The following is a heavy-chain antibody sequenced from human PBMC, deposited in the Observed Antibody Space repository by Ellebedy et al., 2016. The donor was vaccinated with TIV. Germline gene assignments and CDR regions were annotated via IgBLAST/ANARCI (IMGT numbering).Heavy chain of an antibody. Sequence: SETLSLTXAVYGGSFSGYYWSWIRQPPGKGLEWIGEINHSGSTNYNPSLKSRVTISVDTSKNQFSLKLSSVTAADTAVYYCARGRFITMVRGVIHYYGMDVWGQGTTVTVSS. V-gene: IGHV4-34*01. D-gene: IGHD3-10*01. CDR2: INHSGST. J-gene: IGHJ6*02. CDR1: GGSFSGYY. CDR3: ARGRFITMVRGVIHYYGMDV.